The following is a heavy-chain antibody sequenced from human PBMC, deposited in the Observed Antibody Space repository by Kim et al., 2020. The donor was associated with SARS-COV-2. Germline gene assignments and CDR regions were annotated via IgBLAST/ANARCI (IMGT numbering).Heavy chain of an antibody. D-gene: IGHD3-10*01. V-gene: IGHV3-7*05. CDR1: GLTFIHNW. CDR2: INTDGTAK. Sequence: GGSLRLSCAASGLTFIHNWMAWVRQVPGKGLEWVAEINTDGTAKYYADSVRDRFFISRDNAQNSVYLQLNSLRAKDTAVYYCARDIHFGRSDYWGQGTLVTVSS. CDR3: ARDIHFGRSDY. J-gene: IGHJ4*02.